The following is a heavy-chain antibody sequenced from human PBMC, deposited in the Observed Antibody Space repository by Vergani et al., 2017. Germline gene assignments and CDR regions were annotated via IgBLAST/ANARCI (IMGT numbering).Heavy chain of an antibody. Sequence: QVQLVESGGGVVQPGRSLRLSCAASGFTFSSYGMHWVRQAPGKGLEWVAVIYSDRSNKYYADSVKGRFTISRENSKNTLYLQMNSLRAQDTAVYYCAKNWGCSWYPDAFDIWGQGTMVTVSS. CDR3: AKNWGCSWYPDAFDI. D-gene: IGHD6-13*01. J-gene: IGHJ3*02. V-gene: IGHV3-30*18. CDR2: IYSDRSNK. CDR1: GFTFSSYG.